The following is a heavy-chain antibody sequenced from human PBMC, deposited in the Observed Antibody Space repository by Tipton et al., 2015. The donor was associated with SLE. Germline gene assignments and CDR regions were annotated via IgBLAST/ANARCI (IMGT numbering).Heavy chain of an antibody. V-gene: IGHV4-59*12. CDR3: ARGQVDFWTDQYYLDV. Sequence: GLVKPSETLSLTCTVSGDSISSYYWSWIRQPPGKGLEWIGYIYYSGSTNHNPSLKSRVTMSVDTTKNQFSLRVPSVTAADTAVYFCARGQVDFWTDQYYLDVWGKGTTVTVSS. D-gene: IGHD3/OR15-3a*01. CDR1: GDSISSYY. J-gene: IGHJ6*03. CDR2: IYYSGST.